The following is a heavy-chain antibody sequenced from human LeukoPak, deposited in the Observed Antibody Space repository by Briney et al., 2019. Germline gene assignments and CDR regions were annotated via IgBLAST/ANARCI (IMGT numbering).Heavy chain of an antibody. CDR1: GFTFDDYA. CDR2: ISWNSGSI. J-gene: IGHJ6*02. D-gene: IGHD5-18*01. V-gene: IGHV3-9*01. CDR3: AKAIGYSYGYYYYGMNV. Sequence: GRSLRLSCAASGFTFDDYAMPWVRQAPGKGLEWVSGISWNSGSIGYADSVKGRFTISRDNAKNSLYLQMNSLRAEDTALYYCAKAIGYSYGYYYYGMNVWGQGTTVTASS.